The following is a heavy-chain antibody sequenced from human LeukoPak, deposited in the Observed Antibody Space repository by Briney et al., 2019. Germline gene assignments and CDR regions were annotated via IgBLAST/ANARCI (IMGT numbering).Heavy chain of an antibody. CDR1: GYTFTSYD. Sequence: ASVKVSCKASGYTFTSYDINWVRQATGQGLEWMGWINPNSGGTNYAQKFQGRVTMTRDTSISTAYMELSRLRSDDTAVYYCARDRRSIAAAGFYYMDVWGKGTTVTVSS. CDR2: INPNSGGT. CDR3: ARDRRSIAAAGFYYMDV. V-gene: IGHV1-2*02. J-gene: IGHJ6*03. D-gene: IGHD6-13*01.